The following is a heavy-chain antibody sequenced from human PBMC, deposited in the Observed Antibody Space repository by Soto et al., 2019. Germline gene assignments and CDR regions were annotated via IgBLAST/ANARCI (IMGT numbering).Heavy chain of an antibody. V-gene: IGHV3-48*01. CDR3: ARDSSCSNNNCYRWFDP. Sequence: EAQLVESGGGLVQPGGSLRLSCTASGVTFSSYSMNWVRQAPGKGLEWVSYISSSSSTIYYADSVKGRFTISRDNTKNSLYLQMNSRRAEDTAVYYCARDSSCSNNNCYRWFDPWGQGTLVTVSS. J-gene: IGHJ5*02. CDR1: GVTFSSYS. D-gene: IGHD2-2*01. CDR2: ISSSSSTI.